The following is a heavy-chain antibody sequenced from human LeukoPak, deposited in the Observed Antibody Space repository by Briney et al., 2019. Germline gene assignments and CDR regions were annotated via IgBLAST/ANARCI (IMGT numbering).Heavy chain of an antibody. CDR2: ISSSGSTI. V-gene: IGHV3-11*04. D-gene: IGHD1-1*01. CDR3: ARDPPYTTGAAFDI. J-gene: IGHJ3*02. CDR1: GFTFSDYY. Sequence: PGGSLRLSCAASGFTFSDYYMSWIRQAPGKGLEWVSYISSSGSTIYYADSVKGRFTISRDNAKNSLYLQMNSLRAEDTAVYYCARDPPYTTGAAFDIWGQGTMVTVSS.